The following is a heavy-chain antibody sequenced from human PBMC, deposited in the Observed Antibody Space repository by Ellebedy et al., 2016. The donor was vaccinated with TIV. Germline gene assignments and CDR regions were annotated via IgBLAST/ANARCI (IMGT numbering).Heavy chain of an antibody. CDR2: INPSGGST. V-gene: IGHV1-46*04. CDR3: ARGGTMVRGVITFYYYYGMDV. CDR1: GYTFTSYY. D-gene: IGHD3-10*01. J-gene: IGHJ6*02. Sequence: AASVTVSCKASGYTFTSYYMHWVRQAPGQGLEWMGIINPSGGSTSYAQKLQGRVTMTRDTSTSTVYMELSSLRSEDTAVYYCARGGTMVRGVITFYYYYGMDVWGQGTTVTVSS.